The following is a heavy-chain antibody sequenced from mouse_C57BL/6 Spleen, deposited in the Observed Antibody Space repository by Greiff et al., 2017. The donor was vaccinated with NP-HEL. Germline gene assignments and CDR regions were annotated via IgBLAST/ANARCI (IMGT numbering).Heavy chain of an antibody. J-gene: IGHJ3*01. D-gene: IGHD1-1*01. CDR2: IYPNNGGN. Sequence: EVQLQQSGPELVKPGASVKMSCKASGYTFTDYYMHWVKQSHGKSLEWIGYIYPNNGGNGYNQKVKGKATLTVDKSSSTAYMELRSLTSEDSAVYYCAREWDITTVVAPRFAYWGQGTLVTVSA. CDR3: AREWDITTVVAPRFAY. V-gene: IGHV1-34*01. CDR1: GYTFTDYY.